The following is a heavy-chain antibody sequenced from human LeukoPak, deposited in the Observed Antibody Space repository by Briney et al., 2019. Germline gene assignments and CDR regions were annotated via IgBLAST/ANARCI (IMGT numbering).Heavy chain of an antibody. Sequence: GGSLRLSCAASGFTFSSYGMHWVRQAPGKGLEWVAFIRYEGSNKYYADSVKGRFTISRDSSKNTLYLQMNSLRAEDTAVYYCAKDLRSPPASYYYHYYMDVWGRGTTVTVSS. J-gene: IGHJ6*03. V-gene: IGHV3-30*02. CDR2: IRYEGSNK. CDR3: AKDLRSPPASYYYHYYMDV. CDR1: GFTFSSYG.